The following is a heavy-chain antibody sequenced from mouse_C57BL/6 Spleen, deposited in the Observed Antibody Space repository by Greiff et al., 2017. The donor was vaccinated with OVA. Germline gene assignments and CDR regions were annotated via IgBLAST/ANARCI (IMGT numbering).Heavy chain of an antibody. CDR2: ISSGGSYT. V-gene: IGHV5-6*01. D-gene: IGHD1-1*01. CDR3: ARHSYGSSSFGY. CDR1: GFTFSSYG. Sequence: EVQRVESGGDLVKPGGSLKLSCAASGFTFSSYGLSWVRQTPDKRLEWVATISSGGSYTYYPASVKGRFTTSRDNAKNTLYLQMSSLKSEDTAMYYCARHSYGSSSFGYWGQGTTLTVSS. J-gene: IGHJ2*01.